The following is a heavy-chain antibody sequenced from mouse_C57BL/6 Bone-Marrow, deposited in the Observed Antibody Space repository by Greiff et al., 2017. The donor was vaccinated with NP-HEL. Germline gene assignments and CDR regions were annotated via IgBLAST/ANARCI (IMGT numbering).Heavy chain of an antibody. D-gene: IGHD1-1*01. CDR2: ISYDGSN. CDR1: GYSITSGYY. V-gene: IGHV3-6*01. Sequence: ESGPGLVKPSQSLSLTCSVTGYSITSGYYWNWIRQFPGNKLEWMGYISYDGSNNYNPSLKNRISITRDTSKNQFFLKLNSVTTEDTATYYCARGRYYGSSLHFDYWGQGTTLTVSS. J-gene: IGHJ2*01. CDR3: ARGRYYGSSLHFDY.